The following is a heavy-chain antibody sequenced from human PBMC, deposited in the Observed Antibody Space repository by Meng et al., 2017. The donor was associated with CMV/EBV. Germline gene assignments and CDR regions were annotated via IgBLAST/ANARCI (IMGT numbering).Heavy chain of an antibody. J-gene: IGHJ6*02. V-gene: IGHV4-59*01. CDR1: GGSISSYY. D-gene: IGHD3-10*01. CDR2: IYYSGST. Sequence: SETLSLTCTVSGGSISSYYWSWIRPPPGKGLEWIGYIYYSGSTNYNPSLKSRVTISVDTSKNQFSLKLSSVTAADTAVYYCARLALLSETYYYGSGSYAPPGMDVWGQGTTVTVSS. CDR3: ARLALLSETYYYGSGSYAPPGMDV.